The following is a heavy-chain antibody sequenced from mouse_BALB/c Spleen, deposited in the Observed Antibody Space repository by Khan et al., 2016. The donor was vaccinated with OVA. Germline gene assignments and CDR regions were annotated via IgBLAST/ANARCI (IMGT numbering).Heavy chain of an antibody. V-gene: IGHV3-2*02. CDR3: ARKNDYGYTMNY. Sequence: EVQLQVSGPGLVKPSQSLSLICTVTGYSITSGYAWNWIRQFPGNKLECMGYISYSVSSIYNPSLRSRISSTRDTSKNQFFLQLNYVTNEDTATYYGARKNDYGYTMNYWGQGTSVTVSS. J-gene: IGHJ4*01. CDR2: ISYSVSS. CDR1: GYSITSGYA. D-gene: IGHD1-1*01.